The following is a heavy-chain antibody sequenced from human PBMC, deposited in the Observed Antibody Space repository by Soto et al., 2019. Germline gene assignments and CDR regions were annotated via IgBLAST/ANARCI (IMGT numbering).Heavy chain of an antibody. CDR3: ARETMVRGVIPYYYGMDV. D-gene: IGHD3-10*01. CDR2: INPNSGGT. J-gene: IGHJ6*02. Sequence: EASVKVSCKASGYTFTGYYMHWVRQAPGQGLEWMGWINPNSGGTNYAQKFQGWVTMTRDTSISTAYMELSRLRSDDTAVYYCARETMVRGVIPYYYGMDVWGQGTTVTV. CDR1: GYTFTGYY. V-gene: IGHV1-2*04.